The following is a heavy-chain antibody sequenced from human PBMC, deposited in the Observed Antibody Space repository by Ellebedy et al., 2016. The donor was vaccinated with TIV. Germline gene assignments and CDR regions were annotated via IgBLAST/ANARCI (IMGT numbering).Heavy chain of an antibody. CDR3: ARGWNPFYFDY. CDR1: GYSISSGYY. Sequence: SETLSLTCTVSGYSISSGYYWGWIRQPPGKGLEWIGYIFYSGSTYYNPSLKSRVTISVDTSKNQFSLKLSSVTAADTAVYYCARGWNPFYFDYWGQGTLVTVSS. J-gene: IGHJ4*02. V-gene: IGHV4-38-2*02. CDR2: IFYSGST. D-gene: IGHD1-1*01.